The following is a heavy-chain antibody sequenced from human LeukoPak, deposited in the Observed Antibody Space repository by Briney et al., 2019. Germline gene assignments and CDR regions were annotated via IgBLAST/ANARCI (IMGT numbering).Heavy chain of an antibody. D-gene: IGHD3-3*01. CDR1: GGTFSSYA. J-gene: IGHJ4*02. CDR2: INPNSGGT. CDR3: ARVGYDFWSGYPYYFDY. V-gene: IGHV1-2*02. Sequence: ASVKVSCKASGGTFSSYAISWVRQAPGQGLEWMGWINPNSGGTNYAQKFQGRVTMTRDTSISTAYMELSRLRSDDTAVYYCARVGYDFWSGYPYYFDYWGQGTLVTVSS.